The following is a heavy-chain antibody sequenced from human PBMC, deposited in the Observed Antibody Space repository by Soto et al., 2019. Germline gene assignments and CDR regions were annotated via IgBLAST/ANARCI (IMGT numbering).Heavy chain of an antibody. V-gene: IGHV4-31*03. Sequence: QVQLQESGPGLVQPSQTLSLACTVSGDSISSGGYYWSWIRQHPGKGLEWIGYIYYSGSTFYNPSLKSRVTISVDTSKNQFSLKLSSVTAAATAVYYCARGLSVTLFDFWGQGTLVTVSS. D-gene: IGHD4-17*01. CDR1: GDSISSGGYY. CDR3: ARGLSVTLFDF. J-gene: IGHJ4*02. CDR2: IYYSGST.